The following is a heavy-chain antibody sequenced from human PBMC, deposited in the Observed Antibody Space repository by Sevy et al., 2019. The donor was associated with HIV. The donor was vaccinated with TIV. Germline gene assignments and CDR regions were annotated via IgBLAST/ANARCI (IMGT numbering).Heavy chain of an antibody. J-gene: IGHJ3*01. Sequence: GGSLRLSCVASGSSFGIHWMRWVRQAPGRGLEWVAKINQDGGQKYYVDSVKGRFTISRDNAKSSLYLQMNSLRVEDTALYYCARDPDPVPGVAFDVWGQRTMVTVSS. V-gene: IGHV3-7*01. CDR2: INQDGGQK. CDR3: ARDPDPVPGVAFDV. CDR1: GSSFGIHW.